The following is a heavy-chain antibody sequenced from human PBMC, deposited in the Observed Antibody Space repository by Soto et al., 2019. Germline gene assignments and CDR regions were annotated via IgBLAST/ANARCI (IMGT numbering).Heavy chain of an antibody. Sequence: QVQLVESGGGVVQPGRSLRLSCAASGFTFSSYGMHWVRQAPGKGLEWVAVISYDGSNKYYADSVKGRFTIPRDNSKNTLYLQMNSLRAEDTAVYYCAKMPSGYDSGDYWGQGTLVTVSS. CDR1: GFTFSSYG. D-gene: IGHD5-12*01. CDR3: AKMPSGYDSGDY. CDR2: ISYDGSNK. V-gene: IGHV3-30*18. J-gene: IGHJ4*02.